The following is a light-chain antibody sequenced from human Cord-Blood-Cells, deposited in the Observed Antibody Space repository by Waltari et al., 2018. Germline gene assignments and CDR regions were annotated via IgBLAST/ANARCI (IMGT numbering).Light chain of an antibody. J-gene: IGLJ2*01. CDR1: SLRSYY. Sequence: SSELTQDPAVSVALGQTVRITCQGASLRSYYASWYQQKPGQAPVLVIYGKNNRPSGIPDRFSGASSGNTASLTITGDQAEDEADYYCSSRDSSGNHVVFGGGTKLTVL. CDR3: SSRDSSGNHVV. CDR2: GKN. V-gene: IGLV3-19*01.